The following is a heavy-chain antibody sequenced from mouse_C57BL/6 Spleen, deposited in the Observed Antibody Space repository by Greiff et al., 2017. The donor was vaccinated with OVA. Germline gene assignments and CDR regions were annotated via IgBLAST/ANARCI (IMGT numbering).Heavy chain of an antibody. J-gene: IGHJ2*01. Sequence: EVQLQQSVAELVRPGASVKLSCTASGFNIKNPYMHWVKQRPEQGLEWIGRIDPANGNTKYAQKFQGKATLTADTSSNTAYLQLSSLTSEDTAIYYCASGGSGLDYWGPGTTLTVSS. D-gene: IGHD1-1*02. V-gene: IGHV14-3*01. CDR3: ASGGSGLDY. CDR1: GFNIKNPY. CDR2: IDPANGNT.